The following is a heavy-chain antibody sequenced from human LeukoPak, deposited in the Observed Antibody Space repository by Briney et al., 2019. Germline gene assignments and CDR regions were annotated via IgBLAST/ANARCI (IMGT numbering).Heavy chain of an antibody. Sequence: EASVRFSCKASGYMFTSYAMNWVRQAPGQGLELMGWINTNTGNPTYAQGFTGRFVFSLDTSVSTAYLQISSLKAEDTAVYYCARDLRGDAFDIWGQGTMVTVSS. D-gene: IGHD5/OR15-5a*01. CDR1: GYMFTSYA. V-gene: IGHV7-4-1*02. CDR3: ARDLRGDAFDI. J-gene: IGHJ3*02. CDR2: INTNTGNP.